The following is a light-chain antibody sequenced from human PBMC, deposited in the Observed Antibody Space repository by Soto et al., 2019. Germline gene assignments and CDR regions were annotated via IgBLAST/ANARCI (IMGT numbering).Light chain of an antibody. CDR1: QTIISW. CDR3: QHYNSYSDA. V-gene: IGKV1-5*03. Sequence: DIQMTQSPSTLSGSVGDRVTITCRASQTIISWLAWYQQKPGKAPKLLIYKASTLKIGVPSRFSGSGSGTEFTLTISSLQPDDFATYDCQHYNSYSDAFGQGTKVDLK. J-gene: IGKJ1*01. CDR2: KAS.